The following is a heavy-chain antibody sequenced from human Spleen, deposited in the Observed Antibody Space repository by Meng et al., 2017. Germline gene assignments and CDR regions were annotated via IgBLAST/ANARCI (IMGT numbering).Heavy chain of an antibody. CDR2: IKHDASHE. CDR3: ARDGRLSFGHNFDY. D-gene: IGHD5-24*01. CDR1: GFSFSTFA. V-gene: IGHV3-30*04. J-gene: IGHJ4*02. Sequence: GGSLRLSCEVSGFSFSTFAFHWVRQAPGKGLEWVAQIKHDASHEDYADSAKGRFTISRDNSKNTLFLQMNSLRPEDTAVYYCARDGRLSFGHNFDYWGQGTVVTVSS.